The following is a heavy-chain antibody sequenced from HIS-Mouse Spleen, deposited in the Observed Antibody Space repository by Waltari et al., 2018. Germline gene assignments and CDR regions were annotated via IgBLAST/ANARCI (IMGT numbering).Heavy chain of an antibody. CDR2: IWYDGSNK. V-gene: IGHV3-33*06. CDR3: AKGGLMVYAIGDY. J-gene: IGHJ4*02. Sequence: QVQLVESGGGVVQPGRSLRLSCAASGFTFSSYGMHWVRQAPGRGREWVAGIWYDGSNKYYADTVKGRFTNSRDNSKNTLYLQMNSLRAEDTAVYYCAKGGLMVYAIGDYWGQGTLVTVSS. CDR1: GFTFSSYG. D-gene: IGHD2-8*01.